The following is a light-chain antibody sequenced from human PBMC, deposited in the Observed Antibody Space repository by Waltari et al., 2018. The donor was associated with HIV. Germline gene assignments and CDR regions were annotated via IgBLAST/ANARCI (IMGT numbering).Light chain of an antibody. CDR2: AAS. V-gene: IGKV1-16*02. CDR1: QGISIY. Sequence: DIQMTQSPSSLSASVGDRITITCRARQGISIYLAWFQQKPGKAPKSLIFAASRLQSGVPSKVSGSGSGTDFTHTISSPQPEEFATNYGQQYNSYPRTFGQGTKVEIK. J-gene: IGKJ1*01. CDR3: QQYNSYPRT.